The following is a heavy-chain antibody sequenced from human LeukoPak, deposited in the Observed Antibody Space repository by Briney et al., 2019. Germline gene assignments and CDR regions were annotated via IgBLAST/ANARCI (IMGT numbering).Heavy chain of an antibody. J-gene: IGHJ4*02. D-gene: IGHD2-21*01. CDR3: ARLCCGPLGY. CDR1: GGSISSGSYY. Sequence: PSETLSLTCTVSGGSISSGSYYWSWIRQPAGKGLEWIGRIYTSGSTNYNPSLKSRVTISVDTSKNQFSLKLSSVTAADTAVYYCARLCCGPLGYWGQGTLVTVSS. CDR2: IYTSGST. V-gene: IGHV4-61*02.